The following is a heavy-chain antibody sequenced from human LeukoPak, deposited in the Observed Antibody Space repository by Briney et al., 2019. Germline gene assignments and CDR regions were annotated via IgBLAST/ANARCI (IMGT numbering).Heavy chain of an antibody. CDR1: GFTFSSYA. Sequence: PGGSLRLSCAASGFTFSSYAMSWVRQAPGKGLEWVSAISGSGGSTYYADSVKGRFTISRDNAKNSLYLQMNSLRAEDTAVYYCARGTGGDYYYYYMDVWGKGTTVTVSS. V-gene: IGHV3-23*01. D-gene: IGHD3-10*01. CDR3: ARGTGGDYYYYYMDV. J-gene: IGHJ6*03. CDR2: ISGSGGST.